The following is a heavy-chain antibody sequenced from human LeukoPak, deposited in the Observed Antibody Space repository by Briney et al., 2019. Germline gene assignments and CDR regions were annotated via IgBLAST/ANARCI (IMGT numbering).Heavy chain of an antibody. J-gene: IGHJ4*02. D-gene: IGHD3-10*01. V-gene: IGHV3-23*01. Sequence: GGSLSLSCAASGFTLSSYAMSWVRQAPGKGLEWVSVISGSGGSTYYAESVKGRFTISRDNSKNTLYLQMNSLRAEDTAVYYCAELASTSPGSGPFDYWGQGTLVTVSS. CDR2: ISGSGGST. CDR1: GFTLSSYA. CDR3: AELASTSPGSGPFDY.